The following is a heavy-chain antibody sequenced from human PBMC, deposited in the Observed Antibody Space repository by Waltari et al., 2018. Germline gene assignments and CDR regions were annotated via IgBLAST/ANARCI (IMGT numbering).Heavy chain of an antibody. J-gene: IGHJ4*02. CDR3: VGWNDPINS. V-gene: IGHV3-7*01. CDR1: GFPISRFW. CDR2: IGPDGSDK. D-gene: IGHD1-1*01. Sequence: EAQLVQSGGGLVQPGGALPLSGQASGFPISRFWMTWIRQAPGQGLQWVAHIGPDGSDKYYVDSVKGRFTISRDNAENSLLLQMSSLRVEDTALYYCVGWNDPINSWGQGTLVAVSS.